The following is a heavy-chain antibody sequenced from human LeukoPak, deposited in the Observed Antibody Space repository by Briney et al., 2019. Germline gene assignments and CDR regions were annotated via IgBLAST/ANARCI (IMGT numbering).Heavy chain of an antibody. J-gene: IGHJ4*02. V-gene: IGHV3-48*02. CDR3: ARIFDY. CDR1: GFTFSTYS. CDR2: ISSSSSAI. Sequence: PGGSLRLSCAASGFTFSTYSMHWVRQAPGKGLEWVSYISSSSSAIFYADSVKGRFTISRDNAKNSLFLQMNSLKDEDTAVYYCARIFDYWGQGTLVTVSS.